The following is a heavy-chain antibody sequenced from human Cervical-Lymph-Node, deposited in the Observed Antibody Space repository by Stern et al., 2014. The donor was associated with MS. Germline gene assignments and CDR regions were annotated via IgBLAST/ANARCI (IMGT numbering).Heavy chain of an antibody. CDR1: AYTFTSFA. J-gene: IGHJ4*02. CDR3: ARDGGSAYCADDCFDY. CDR2: INTNTGMP. V-gene: IGHV7-4-1*02. D-gene: IGHD2-21*01. Sequence: VQLVESGSELKKPGAAVTISCKASAYTFTSFAMNWVRQAPGQGLEWMGWINTNTGMPTYAHGFTGRFVFSLDTSVSTAYLQITSLKAEDTGVYYCARDGGSAYCADDCFDYWGQGSLVTVSS.